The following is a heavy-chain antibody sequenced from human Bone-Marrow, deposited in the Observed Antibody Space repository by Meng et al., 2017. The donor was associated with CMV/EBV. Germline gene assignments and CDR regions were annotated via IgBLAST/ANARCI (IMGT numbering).Heavy chain of an antibody. D-gene: IGHD2-2*02. CDR3: ARDRTGDCSSTSCYNYYYYYGMDV. CDR1: GGTFSSYA. CDR2: IIPIFAIA. J-gene: IGHJ6*02. Sequence: SVKVSCKASGGTFSSYAFSWVRQAPGQGLEWMGGIIPIFAIANYAQKFQGRVTITTDESTGTAYMELSSLRSEDTAVYYCARDRTGDCSSTSCYNYYYYYGMDVWGQGTTVTVSS. V-gene: IGHV1-69*05.